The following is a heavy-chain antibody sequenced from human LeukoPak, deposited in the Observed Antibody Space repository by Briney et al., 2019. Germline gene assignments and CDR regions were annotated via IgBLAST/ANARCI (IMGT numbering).Heavy chain of an antibody. CDR1: GFTFSSYE. J-gene: IGHJ5*02. Sequence: GGSLRHSCAASGFTFSSYEMNWVRQAPGKGLEWVSYISSSGTTIYYADSVKGRFTISRDNAKNSLYLQMNSLRAEDTAVYYCARVGVVVAATGSLWFDPWGQGTLVTVSS. CDR2: ISSSGTTI. V-gene: IGHV3-48*03. D-gene: IGHD2-15*01. CDR3: ARVGVVVAATGSLWFDP.